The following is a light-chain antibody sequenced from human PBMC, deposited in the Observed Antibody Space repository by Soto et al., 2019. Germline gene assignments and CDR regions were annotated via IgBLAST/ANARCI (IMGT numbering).Light chain of an antibody. V-gene: IGKV4-1*01. CDR2: WAS. Sequence: DIVMTQSPDSLAVSLGERATINCKSSQSVLYSSNNKNYLLWYQQRPGQPPKLLIYWASTRESGVPDRFSGSGSGTDFTLTITSLQAEDVAVYYCQQYYSNPPTFGQGTKLEIK. CDR3: QQYYSNPPT. CDR1: QSVLYSSNNKNY. J-gene: IGKJ2*01.